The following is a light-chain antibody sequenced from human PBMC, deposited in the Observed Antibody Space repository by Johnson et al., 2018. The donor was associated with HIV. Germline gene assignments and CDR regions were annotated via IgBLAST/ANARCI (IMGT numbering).Light chain of an antibody. V-gene: IGLV1-51*01. J-gene: IGLJ1*01. CDR2: DNN. CDR1: SSNIGNNY. CDR3: GTWDNSLNVYV. Sequence: QPVLTQPPSVSAAPGQKVTISCSGSSSNIGNNYVSWYQQLPGTAPKLLIYDNNKRPSGIPDRFSGSKSGTSATLGITGLQTGDEADYYCGTWDNSLNVYVFGTRTKFTVL.